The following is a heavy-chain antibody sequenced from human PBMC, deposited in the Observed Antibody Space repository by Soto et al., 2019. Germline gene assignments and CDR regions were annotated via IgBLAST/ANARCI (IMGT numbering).Heavy chain of an antibody. J-gene: IGHJ4*02. CDR3: ARVNVYSEAGAVFDF. CDR2: ILPIFVTP. V-gene: IGHV1-69*01. Sequence: SVKVYCKSSGGTFSNSAIIWVRQAPGQGLEWMGGILPIFVTPNYAQKFQGRLTISADEFSSTAYMELNILRSEDTALYYCARVNVYSEAGAVFDFWGQGVVVTVSS. D-gene: IGHD1-26*01. CDR1: GGTFSNSA.